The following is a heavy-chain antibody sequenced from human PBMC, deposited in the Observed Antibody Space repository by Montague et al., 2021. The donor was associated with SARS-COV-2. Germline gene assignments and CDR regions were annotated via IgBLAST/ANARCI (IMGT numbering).Heavy chain of an antibody. J-gene: IGHJ3*02. CDR2: ISNSGDTK. CDR3: ARGSYGPDAFDI. V-gene: IGHV3-48*03. CDR1: GFIFSSYE. Sequence: SLRLSCAASGFIFSSYEMNWVRQAPGKGLEWVSYISNSGDTKYYADSVKGRFTISRDNAKNSLYLQMSSLRAEDTAVYYCARGSYGPDAFDIWGQGTMVTVSS. D-gene: IGHD5-18*01.